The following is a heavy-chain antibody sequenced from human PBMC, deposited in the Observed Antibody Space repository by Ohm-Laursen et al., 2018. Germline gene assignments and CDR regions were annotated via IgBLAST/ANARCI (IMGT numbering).Heavy chain of an antibody. Sequence: SLRLSCTASGFTFRTFAMSWVRQAPGKGLEWVSDISAPGRRTDYANSVKGRFTISRDNSNNMVYLQMNNLRADDTALYYCGKDCRGGCRDPNWGPGNLVTVSS. CDR2: ISAPGRRT. CDR3: GKDCRGGCRDPN. V-gene: IGHV3-23*01. D-gene: IGHD3-10*01. CDR1: GFTFRTFA. J-gene: IGHJ4*02.